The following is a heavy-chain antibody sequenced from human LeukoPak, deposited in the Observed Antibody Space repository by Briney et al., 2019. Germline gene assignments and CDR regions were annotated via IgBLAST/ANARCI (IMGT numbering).Heavy chain of an antibody. D-gene: IGHD2-8*01. CDR1: GGSFSGYY. CDR2: INHSGST. CDR3: ARTKIVLMVYAKLYNWFDP. Sequence: PSETLSLTCAVYGGSFSGYYWSWIRQPPGKGLEWIGEINHSGSTNYNPSLKSRVTISVDTSKNQFSLKLSSVTAADTAVYYCARTKIVLMVYAKLYNWFDPWGQGTLVTVSS. V-gene: IGHV4-34*01. J-gene: IGHJ5*02.